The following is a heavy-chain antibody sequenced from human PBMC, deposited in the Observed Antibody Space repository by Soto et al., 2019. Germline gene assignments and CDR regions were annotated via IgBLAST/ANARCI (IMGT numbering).Heavy chain of an antibody. D-gene: IGHD5-12*01. J-gene: IGHJ5*02. CDR3: ASAGGGYVFGHNRFNP. V-gene: IGHV1-8*01. CDR2: MNPNSGNT. Sequence: ASEKVSCKASGYTFTSYDINWVRQATGQGLEWMGWMNPNSGNTGYAQKFQGRCTMTRNTSISTAYKGLSSLRSEDTAVYYRASAGGGYVFGHNRFNPWGEGTLVTVCS. CDR1: GYTFTSYD.